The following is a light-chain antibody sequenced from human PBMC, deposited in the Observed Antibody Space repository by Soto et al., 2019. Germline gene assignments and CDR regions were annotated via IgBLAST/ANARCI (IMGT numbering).Light chain of an antibody. V-gene: IGKV3-15*01. J-gene: IGKJ4*01. CDR2: GAS. CDR1: QSVSSN. CDR3: QQYKGLT. Sequence: EIVMTQSPATLSVSPGERATLSCRASQSVSSNLAWYQQKPGQAPRLLIYGASTRATGIPARFSGSGSGTEFTLTISSLQSEDVAVYYCQQYKGLTFGGGTKVEIK.